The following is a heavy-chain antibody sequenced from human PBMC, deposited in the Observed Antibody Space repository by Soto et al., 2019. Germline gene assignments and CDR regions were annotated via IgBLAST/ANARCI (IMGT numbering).Heavy chain of an antibody. J-gene: IGHJ6*02. CDR3: ARGSDFLYYYGMDV. D-gene: IGHD5-12*01. Sequence: SETLSLTCTVSGGSISSYFWTWFRQPPGKGLEWIGYIYYSGSTNYTPSLKSRVTISVDTSKNQFSLKLSSVTAADTAVYYCARGSDFLYYYGMDVWGQGTTVT. CDR2: IYYSGST. V-gene: IGHV4-59*01. CDR1: GGSISSYF.